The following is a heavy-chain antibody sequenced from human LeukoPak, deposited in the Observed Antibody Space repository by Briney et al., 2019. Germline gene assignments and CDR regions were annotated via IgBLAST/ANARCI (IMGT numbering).Heavy chain of an antibody. Sequence: SETLSLTCTVSGGSISSYYWSWIRQPPGKGLEWIGYIYYSGSTNYNPSLKSRVTISVDTSKNQFSLKLSSVTAADTAVYYCASGRGSYFNHYYGMDVWGQGTTVTVSS. D-gene: IGHD1-26*01. CDR2: IYYSGST. CDR1: GGSISSYY. J-gene: IGHJ6*02. CDR3: ASGRGSYFNHYYGMDV. V-gene: IGHV4-59*12.